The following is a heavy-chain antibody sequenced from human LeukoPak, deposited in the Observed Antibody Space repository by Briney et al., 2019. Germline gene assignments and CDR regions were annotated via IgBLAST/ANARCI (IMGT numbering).Heavy chain of an antibody. Sequence: GGSLRLSCAASGFTFSSYSMNWVRQAPGKGLEWVSSISSSSSYIYYADSVKGRFTISRDNAKNSLYLQMNSLRAEDTAVYYCARRYCGSTSCYVNDYWGQGTLVTVSS. CDR2: ISSSSSYI. D-gene: IGHD2-2*01. CDR3: ARRYCGSTSCYVNDY. J-gene: IGHJ4*02. CDR1: GFTFSSYS. V-gene: IGHV3-21*01.